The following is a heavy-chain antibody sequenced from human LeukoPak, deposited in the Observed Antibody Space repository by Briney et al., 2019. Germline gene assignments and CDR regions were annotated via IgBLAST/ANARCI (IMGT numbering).Heavy chain of an antibody. J-gene: IGHJ4*02. CDR1: GGSFSDYY. Sequence: ASETLSLTCVVYGGSFSDYYWSWIRQPPGEGLEWIGEINHRGITNYNPSLTSRVTISVDTSKNQFSLNLTSLTAADTAVYYCARRSTSCLDYWGQGTLVTVSS. V-gene: IGHV4-34*01. CDR3: ARRSTSCLDY. D-gene: IGHD2-2*01. CDR2: INHRGIT.